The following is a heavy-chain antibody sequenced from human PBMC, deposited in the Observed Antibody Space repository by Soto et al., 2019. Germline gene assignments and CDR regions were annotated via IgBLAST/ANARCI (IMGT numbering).Heavy chain of an antibody. J-gene: IGHJ4*02. CDR1: GFTFSTYS. CDR3: ARDIGQWPPYYFDY. V-gene: IGHV3-48*01. CDR2: ISSSSTTI. Sequence: PGGSLRLSCAASGFTFSTYSMNWVRQAPGKGLEWVSYISSSSTTIYYADSVKGRFTISRDNAKNSLYLQMNSLRSEDTAVYYCARDIGQWPPYYFDYWGQGTLVTVSS. D-gene: IGHD6-19*01.